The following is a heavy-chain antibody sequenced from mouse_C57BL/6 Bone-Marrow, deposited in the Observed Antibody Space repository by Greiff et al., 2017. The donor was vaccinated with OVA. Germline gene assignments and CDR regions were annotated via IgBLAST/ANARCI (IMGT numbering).Heavy chain of an antibody. CDR3: TRGGGGAFAY. CDR2: ISSGGDYI. CDR1: GFTFSSYA. V-gene: IGHV5-9-1*02. J-gene: IGHJ3*01. Sequence: EVQGVESGEGLVKPGGSLQLSCAASGFTFSSYAMSWVRQTPEKRLEWVAYISSGGDYIYYADTVTGRFTISRDNARNTLYLQMSSLKSEDTAMYYCTRGGGGAFAYWGQGTLVTVSA.